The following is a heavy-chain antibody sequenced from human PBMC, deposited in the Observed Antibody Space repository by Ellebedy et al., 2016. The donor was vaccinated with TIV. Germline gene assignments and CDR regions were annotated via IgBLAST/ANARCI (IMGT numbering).Heavy chain of an antibody. V-gene: IGHV3-23*01. CDR2: ISGSGGNT. Sequence: PGGSLRLSCAASGFTFYSYAMNWVRQAPGKGLEWVSGISGSGGNTYYAESAKGRFTISRDNSKNTLYLQLNSLRAEDTAVYYCTKVLYNWNDRPFDYWGQGTLVTVSS. J-gene: IGHJ4*02. CDR1: GFTFYSYA. D-gene: IGHD1-1*01. CDR3: TKVLYNWNDRPFDY.